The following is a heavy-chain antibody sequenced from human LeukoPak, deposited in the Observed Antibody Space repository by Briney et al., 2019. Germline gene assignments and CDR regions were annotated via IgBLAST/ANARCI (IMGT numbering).Heavy chain of an antibody. CDR3: ARDASALVGAPYFDY. D-gene: IGHD1-26*01. CDR1: GFTFSSYA. CDR2: ISYDVSSK. Sequence: GKSLRLSCAASGFTFSSYAMHWVRQAPGKGLEWVAVISYDVSSKYYADSVKGRFTISRDNSKNTLYLQMNSLRAEDTAVYYCARDASALVGAPYFDYWGQGTLVTVSS. V-gene: IGHV3-30*04. J-gene: IGHJ4*02.